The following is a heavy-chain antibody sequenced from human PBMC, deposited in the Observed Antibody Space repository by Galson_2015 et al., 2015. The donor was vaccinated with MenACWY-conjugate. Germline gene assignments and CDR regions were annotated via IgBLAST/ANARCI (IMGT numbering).Heavy chain of an antibody. J-gene: IGHJ4*02. CDR1: GGTFSSYA. Sequence: SVKVSCKASGGTFSSYAISWVRQAPGQGLEWVGGIIPIFGTANYAQKFQGRVTITADESTSTAYMELSSPRSEDTAVYYCARDRLFGDTAMVTGYWGQGTLVTVSS. CDR2: IIPIFGTA. V-gene: IGHV1-69*13. CDR3: ARDRLFGDTAMVTGY. D-gene: IGHD5-18*01.